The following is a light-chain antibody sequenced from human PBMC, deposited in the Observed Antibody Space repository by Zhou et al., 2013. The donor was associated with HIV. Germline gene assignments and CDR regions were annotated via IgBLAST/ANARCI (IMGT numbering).Light chain of an antibody. V-gene: IGKV3-20*01. Sequence: EIVLTQSPGTLSLSPGERATLSCRASQSVSNRYLAWYQQKPGQAPRLLIYGASSRATGIPDRFSGSGSGTDFTLTISRLEPEDFAVYYCQQHGSSPGTFGQGTKVEIK. CDR2: GAS. CDR3: QQHGSSPGT. CDR1: QSVSNRY. J-gene: IGKJ1*01.